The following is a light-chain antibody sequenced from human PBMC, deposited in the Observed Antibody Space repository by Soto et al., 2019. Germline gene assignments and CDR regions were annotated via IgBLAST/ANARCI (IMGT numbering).Light chain of an antibody. CDR2: AAA. V-gene: IGKV1-39*01. Sequence: DIQMTQSPACLCASGGDRFTITCRESQSIVTYLNWYLQKPGKAPKLLIYAAANLQSGVPSRFSGSGSGTAFTLTISSLQPEDFATYFCQQSYSTPPWTFGQGTKVDI. CDR3: QQSYSTPPWT. CDR1: QSIVTY. J-gene: IGKJ1*01.